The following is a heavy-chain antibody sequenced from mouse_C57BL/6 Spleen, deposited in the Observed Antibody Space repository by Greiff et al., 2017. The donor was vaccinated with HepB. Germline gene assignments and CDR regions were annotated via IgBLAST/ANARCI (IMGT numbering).Heavy chain of an antibody. V-gene: IGHV1-82*01. CDR2: IYPGDGDT. CDR3: ALDGYPYYAMDY. Sequence: VKLMESGPELVKPGASVKISCKASGYAFSSSWMNWVKQRPGKGLEWIGRIYPGDGDTNYNGKFKGKATLTADKSSSTAYMQLSSLTSEDSAVYFCALDGYPYYAMDYWGQGTSVTVSS. J-gene: IGHJ4*01. CDR1: GYAFSSSW. D-gene: IGHD2-3*01.